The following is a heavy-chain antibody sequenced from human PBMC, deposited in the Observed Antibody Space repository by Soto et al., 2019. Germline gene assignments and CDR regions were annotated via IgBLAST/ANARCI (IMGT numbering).Heavy chain of an antibody. Sequence: QVQLQESGPGLVKPSETLSLTCTVSGGSVSSVTYFWSWIRQPPGKGLEWIGYVYYSGTTNYNPPLTRRVTISLDTSNTTFSLELKPVTAVDTAGYYCARRGPGGRAFDLWGHGTMVTVSS. CDR1: GGSVSSVTYF. CDR3: ARRGPGGRAFDL. J-gene: IGHJ3*01. D-gene: IGHD3-16*01. CDR2: VYYSGTT. V-gene: IGHV4-61*01.